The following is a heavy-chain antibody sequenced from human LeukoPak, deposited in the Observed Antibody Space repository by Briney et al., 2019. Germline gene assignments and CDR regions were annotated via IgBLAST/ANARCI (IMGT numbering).Heavy chain of an antibody. Sequence: PGGSLRLSCAASDFSVNNNYVDWVRQAPGKGLEWVSCMDNFGIKTYADSVQGRFTVPRDSSRNMVFLQMNSLRVEDTAVYYCAGGKYYGSGTRPGYLGYWGLGTMVTVSS. V-gene: IGHV3-53*01. J-gene: IGHJ4*02. CDR2: MDNFGIK. D-gene: IGHD3-10*01. CDR1: DFSVNNNY. CDR3: AGGKYYGSGTRPGYLGY.